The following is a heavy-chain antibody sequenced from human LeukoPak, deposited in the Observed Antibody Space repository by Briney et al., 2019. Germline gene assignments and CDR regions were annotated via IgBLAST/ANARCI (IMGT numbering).Heavy chain of an antibody. V-gene: IGHV3-30*18. CDR2: ISYDGSNK. CDR1: GFTFSSYG. Sequence: PGGSLRLSCAASGFTFSSYGMHWVRQAPGKGLEWVAVISYDGSNKYYADFVKGRFTISRDNSKNTLYLQMNSLRAEDTAVYYCAKGDSSGGYGMDVWGQGTTVTVSS. D-gene: IGHD6-19*01. CDR3: AKGDSSGGYGMDV. J-gene: IGHJ6*02.